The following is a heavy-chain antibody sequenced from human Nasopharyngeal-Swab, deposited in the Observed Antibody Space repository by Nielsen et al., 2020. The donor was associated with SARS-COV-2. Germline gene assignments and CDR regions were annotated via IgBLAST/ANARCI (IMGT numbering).Heavy chain of an antibody. Sequence: GESLKISCVASEFTVNDYVIHWVRQASGKGLEWVGRIRSKTHSYTTDYAASVKGRFTISRDDSKNTAYLHMNSLESEDTAVYYCSTLPIPVLGADYWGQGTLVTVSS. D-gene: IGHD2-2*02. V-gene: IGHV3-73*01. CDR2: IRSKTHSYTT. J-gene: IGHJ4*02. CDR3: STLPIPVLGADY. CDR1: EFTVNDYV.